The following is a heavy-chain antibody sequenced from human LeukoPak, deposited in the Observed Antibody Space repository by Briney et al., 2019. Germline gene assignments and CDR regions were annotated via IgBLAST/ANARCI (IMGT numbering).Heavy chain of an antibody. Sequence: VASVKLSCKASGGTFSSYAISWVRQAPGQGLEWMRGIIPIFVTANYAQKFQGRVTITTDESTSTAYMELSSLRSEDTAVYYCARDLLRSGVAGTGWFDPWGQGTLVTVSS. CDR1: GGTFSSYA. D-gene: IGHD6-19*01. V-gene: IGHV1-69*05. J-gene: IGHJ5*02. CDR3: ARDLLRSGVAGTGWFDP. CDR2: IIPIFVTA.